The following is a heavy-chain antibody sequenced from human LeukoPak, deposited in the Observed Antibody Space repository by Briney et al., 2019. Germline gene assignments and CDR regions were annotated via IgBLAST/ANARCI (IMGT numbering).Heavy chain of an antibody. D-gene: IGHD6-13*01. J-gene: IGHJ4*02. Sequence: GGSLRLSCSASGFTFSSYAMHWVRQAPGKGLEYVSAISSNGGSTYYADSVKGRFTISRDNSKNTLYLQLSSLRAADTAVYYCARSGIAAAGTFYFDYWGQGILVTVYS. CDR1: GFTFSSYA. CDR2: ISSNGGST. V-gene: IGHV3-64D*06. CDR3: ARSGIAAAGTFYFDY.